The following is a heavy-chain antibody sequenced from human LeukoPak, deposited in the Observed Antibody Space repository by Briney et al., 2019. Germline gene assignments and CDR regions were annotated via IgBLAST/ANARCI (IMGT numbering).Heavy chain of an antibody. Sequence: ASVKVSCKASGYIFTSYYMHWVRQAPGQGLEWMGIINPSGGSTSYAQKFQGRVTITRNTSISTAYMELSSLRSEDTAVYYCARGRLGYSSSWYWFDPWGQGTLVTVSS. CDR3: ARGRLGYSSSWYWFDP. CDR1: GYIFTSYY. V-gene: IGHV1-46*01. J-gene: IGHJ5*02. CDR2: INPSGGST. D-gene: IGHD6-13*01.